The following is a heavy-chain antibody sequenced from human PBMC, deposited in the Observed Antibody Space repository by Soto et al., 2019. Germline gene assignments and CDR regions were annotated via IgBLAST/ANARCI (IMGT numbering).Heavy chain of an antibody. Sequence: QVQLVQSGAEVKKPGASVKVSCKASGYTFTSYEMYWVRQAPGQGLEWMGIISPSDGSTTYAQKFQGRVTMTRDTSTSTVYMELSSLRSEDTAVYYCARDRRDGYNTFDYWGQGTLLTVSS. V-gene: IGHV1-46*01. CDR3: ARDRRDGYNTFDY. J-gene: IGHJ4*02. D-gene: IGHD5-12*01. CDR2: ISPSDGST. CDR1: GYTFTSYE.